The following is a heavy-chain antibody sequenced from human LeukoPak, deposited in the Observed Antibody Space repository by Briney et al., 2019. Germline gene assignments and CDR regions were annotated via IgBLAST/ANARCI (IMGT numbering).Heavy chain of an antibody. V-gene: IGHV1-2*02. D-gene: IGHD3-3*01. CDR2: INPNSGGT. CDR3: ARDSNYDFWSGYWSPFDY. J-gene: IGHJ4*02. CDR1: GYTFTDYY. Sequence: ASVKVSCKASGYTFTDYYMHWVRQAPGQGLEWMGWINPNSGGTNYAQKFQGRVTMTRDTSISTAYMELSRLRSDDTAIYYCARDSNYDFWSGYWSPFDYWGQGTLVTVSS.